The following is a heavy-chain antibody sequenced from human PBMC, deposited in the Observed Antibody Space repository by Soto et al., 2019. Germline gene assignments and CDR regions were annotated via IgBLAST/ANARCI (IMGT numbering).Heavy chain of an antibody. Sequence: QVTLKESGPVLVKPTETLTLTGTVYGVSRNDATMGVSWIRQPPGKALEWLANIFSNDDKSYTSSLKSRLTISKDTSESQVVLTMTNVDPVDTATYYCARIFRASYFIDWGQGTLVTVSS. V-gene: IGHV2-26*01. J-gene: IGHJ4*02. CDR3: ARIFRASYFID. CDR1: GVSRNDATMG. D-gene: IGHD1-26*01. CDR2: IFSNDDK.